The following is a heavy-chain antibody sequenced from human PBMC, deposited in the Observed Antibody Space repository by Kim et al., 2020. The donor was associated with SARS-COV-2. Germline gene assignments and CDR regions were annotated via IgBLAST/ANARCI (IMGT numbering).Heavy chain of an antibody. J-gene: IGHJ2*01. CDR2: IYTSGST. Sequence: SETLSLTCTVSGGSISSYYWSWIRQPAGKGLEWIGRIYTSGSTNYNPSLKSRVTMSVDTSKNQFSLKLSSVTAADTAVYYCARDYLVVTAIRSDRYFDLWGRGTLVTVSS. CDR3: ARDYLVVTAIRSDRYFDL. V-gene: IGHV4-4*07. CDR1: GGSISSYY. D-gene: IGHD2-21*02.